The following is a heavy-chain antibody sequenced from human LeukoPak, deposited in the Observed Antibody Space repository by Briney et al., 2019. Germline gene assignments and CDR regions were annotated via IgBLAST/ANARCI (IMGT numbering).Heavy chain of an antibody. CDR3: AREGGGSWYEGNWFDP. D-gene: IGHD6-13*01. J-gene: IGHJ5*02. V-gene: IGHV3-53*01. CDR1: GFTVSSNY. CDR2: IYSGGST. Sequence: GGSLRLSCAASGFTVSSNYMSWVRQAPGKGLEWVSVIYSGGSTYYADSVKGRFTISRDNSKNTLYLQMNSLRAEHTAVYYCAREGGGSWYEGNWFDPWGQGTLVTVSS.